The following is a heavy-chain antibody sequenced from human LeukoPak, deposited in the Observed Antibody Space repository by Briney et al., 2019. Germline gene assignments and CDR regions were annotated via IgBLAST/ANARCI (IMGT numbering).Heavy chain of an antibody. J-gene: IGHJ4*02. CDR1: GFTFSSYA. V-gene: IGHV3-23*01. D-gene: IGHD6-19*01. CDR2: ISGSGGST. CDR3: AKALNAGSSSGWTYYFDY. Sequence: PGGSLRLSCAASGFTFSSYAMGWVRQAPGKGLEWVSAISGSGGSTYYADSVKGRFTISRDNSKNTLYLQMNSLRAEDTAVYYCAKALNAGSSSGWTYYFDYWGQGTLVTVSS.